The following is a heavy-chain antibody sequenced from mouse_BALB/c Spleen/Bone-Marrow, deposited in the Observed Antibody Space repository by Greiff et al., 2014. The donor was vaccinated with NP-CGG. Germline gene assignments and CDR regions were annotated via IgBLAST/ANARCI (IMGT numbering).Heavy chain of an antibody. V-gene: IGHV14-3*02. Sequence: EVQLQQSGAELVKPGASVKLSCTASGFNIKDTYMHWVKQRPEQGLEWIGRIDPANGNTXXXXXFQXXAPIXADTSSNTAYLQRSSLTSEDTAVYYCAMYYYGSSLFAYWGQGTLVTVSA. D-gene: IGHD1-1*01. CDR1: GFNIKDTY. CDR3: AMYYYGSSLFAY. CDR2: IDPANGNT. J-gene: IGHJ3*01.